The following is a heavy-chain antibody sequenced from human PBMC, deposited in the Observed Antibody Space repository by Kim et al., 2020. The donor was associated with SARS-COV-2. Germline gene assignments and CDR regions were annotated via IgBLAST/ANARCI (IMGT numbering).Heavy chain of an antibody. V-gene: IGHV3-49*04. D-gene: IGHD3-22*01. CDR3: TRIEYISSGYPWDYGMDV. CDR1: GFTFGDYA. Sequence: GGSLRLSCTASGFTFGDYAMSWVRQAPGKGLEWVGFIRSKAYGGTTEYAASVKGRFTISRDDSKSIAYLQMNSLKTEDTAVYYCTRIEYISSGYPWDYGMDVWGQGTTVTVSS. J-gene: IGHJ6*02. CDR2: IRSKAYGGTT.